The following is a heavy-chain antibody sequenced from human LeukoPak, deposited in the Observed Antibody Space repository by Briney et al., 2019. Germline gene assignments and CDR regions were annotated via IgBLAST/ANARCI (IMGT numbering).Heavy chain of an antibody. Sequence: SETLSLTCAVYGGSFGGYYWSWIRQPPGKGLEWIGEINHSGSTNYNPSLKSRVTISVDTSKNQFSLKLSSVTAADTAVYYCARVEMTTVFSGIDYWGQGTLVTVSS. V-gene: IGHV4-34*01. CDR1: GGSFGGYY. CDR2: INHSGST. CDR3: ARVEMTTVFSGIDY. J-gene: IGHJ4*02. D-gene: IGHD4-17*01.